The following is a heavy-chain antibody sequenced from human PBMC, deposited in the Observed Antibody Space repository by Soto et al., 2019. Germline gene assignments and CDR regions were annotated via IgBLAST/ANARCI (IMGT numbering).Heavy chain of an antibody. Sequence: PGGSLKISCKGSGYSFTSYYLAWVRQVPGKGLEWMAIIYPGDSDTKYSPSFQGQVTISVDKSITTTYLRWSSLKASDTATYYCARHVGDATGSYSNWFDSWGQGTLVTVSS. J-gene: IGHJ5*01. V-gene: IGHV5-51*01. CDR3: ARHVGDATGSYSNWFDS. D-gene: IGHD3-9*01. CDR2: IYPGDSDT. CDR1: GYSFTSYY.